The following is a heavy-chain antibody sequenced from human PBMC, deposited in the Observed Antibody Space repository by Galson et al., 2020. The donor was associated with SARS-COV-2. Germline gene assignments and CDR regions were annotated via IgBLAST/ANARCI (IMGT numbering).Heavy chain of an antibody. CDR2: IRSKAYGGTT. J-gene: IGHJ4*02. CDR3: TRVNWGSDPTTSLPDY. CDR1: GFTFGDYA. D-gene: IGHD7-27*01. Sequence: GGSLRLSCTATGFTFGDYAMNWFRQAPGKGLEWVGFIRSKAYGGTTEYAASVKGRFTISRDDSKSIAYLQMNSLKTEDTAVYYCTRVNWGSDPTTSLPDYWGQGTLVTVSS. V-gene: IGHV3-49*03.